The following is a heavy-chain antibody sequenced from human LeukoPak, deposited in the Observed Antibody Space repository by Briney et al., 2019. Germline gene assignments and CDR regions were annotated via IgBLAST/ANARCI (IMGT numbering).Heavy chain of an antibody. D-gene: IGHD2-21*02. CDR3: AGFLAYCGGDCFRAFDI. CDR2: IFYSGST. J-gene: IGHJ3*02. Sequence: SETLSLTCTVSGDSITTTNYYWGWIRQPPGKGLEWIGNIFYSGSTYYSPSLKSRVTISLDTSRNQFSLKLSSVTAADTAVYYCAGFLAYCGGDCFRAFDIWGQGTMVTVSS. CDR1: GDSITTTNYY. V-gene: IGHV4-39*07.